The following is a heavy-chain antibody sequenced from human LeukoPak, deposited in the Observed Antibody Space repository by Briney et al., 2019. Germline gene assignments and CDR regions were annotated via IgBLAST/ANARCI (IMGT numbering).Heavy chain of an antibody. CDR3: AKEPTSYYYYGMDV. V-gene: IGHV3-30*18. J-gene: IGHJ6*04. CDR2: ISYDGSNK. Sequence: PGRSLRLSCAAPGFTFSSYGMHWVRQAPGKGLEWVAVISYDGSNKYYADSVKGRFTISRDNSKNTLYLQMNSLRAEDTAVYYCAKEPTSYYYYGMDVWGKGTTVTVSS. CDR1: GFTFSSYG.